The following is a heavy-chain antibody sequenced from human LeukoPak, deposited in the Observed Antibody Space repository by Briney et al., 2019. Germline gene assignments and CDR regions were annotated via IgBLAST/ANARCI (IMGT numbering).Heavy chain of an antibody. V-gene: IGHV4-59*01. CDR1: GGSISSYY. J-gene: IGHJ4*02. Sequence: SETLSLTCTVSGGSISSYYWSWIRQPPGKGLGWIGYIYYSGSTNYNPSLKSRVTISVDTSKNQFSLKLSSVTAADTAVYYCARGFWHYYDSSGYPPYFDYWGQGTLVTVSS. D-gene: IGHD3-22*01. CDR2: IYYSGST. CDR3: ARGFWHYYDSSGYPPYFDY.